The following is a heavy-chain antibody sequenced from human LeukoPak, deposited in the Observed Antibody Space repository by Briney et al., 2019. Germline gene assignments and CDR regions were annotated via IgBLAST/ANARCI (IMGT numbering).Heavy chain of an antibody. CDR1: GGSISSDGYY. V-gene: IGHV4-31*03. J-gene: IGHJ3*02. CDR2: IYHSGSS. Sequence: ASETLSLTCTVSGGSISSDGYYWSWIRQHPGKGLEWIGYIYHSGSSYYNPSLKSRVTISVDTTKDQFSMKLSSVTAADTAVYYCARSLTAYYYDSSGSGAFDIWGEGTMVTVSS. CDR3: ARSLTAYYYDSSGSGAFDI. D-gene: IGHD3-22*01.